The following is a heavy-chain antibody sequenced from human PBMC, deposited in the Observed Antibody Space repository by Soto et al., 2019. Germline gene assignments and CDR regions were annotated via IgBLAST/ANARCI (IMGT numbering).Heavy chain of an antibody. CDR1: GFTFSSYA. CDR2: ISGSGGST. CDR3: AKLYSSSWLRGWFDP. V-gene: IGHV3-23*01. D-gene: IGHD6-13*01. J-gene: IGHJ5*02. Sequence: EVQLLESGGGLVQPGGSLRLSCAASGFTFSSYAMSWVRQAPGKGLEWVSAISGSGGSTYYADSVKGRFTISRDNSKNTLYLQRNSLRAEDTAVYYCAKLYSSSWLRGWFDPWGQGTLVTVSS.